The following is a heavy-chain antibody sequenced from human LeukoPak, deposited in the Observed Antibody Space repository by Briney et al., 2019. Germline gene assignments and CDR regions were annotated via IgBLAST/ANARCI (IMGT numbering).Heavy chain of an antibody. CDR2: IGTSSTTI. Sequence: GGSLRLSCAASGFTFSSYTMNWVRQPPGKGLEWVSNIGTSSTTIYYADSVKGRFTISRDNSKNTLYLQMNSLRAEDTAVYYCAKRGGSFIGYFDYWGQGALVTVSS. V-gene: IGHV3-48*01. CDR3: AKRGGSFIGYFDY. J-gene: IGHJ4*02. D-gene: IGHD1-26*01. CDR1: GFTFSSYT.